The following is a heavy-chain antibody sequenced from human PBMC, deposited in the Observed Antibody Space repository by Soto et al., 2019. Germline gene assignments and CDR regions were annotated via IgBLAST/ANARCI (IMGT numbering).Heavy chain of an antibody. CDR2: IDPSDSYT. D-gene: IGHD6-13*01. Sequence: GESLKISCKGSGYSFTIYCISWVLQMPGKGLEWMGRIDPSDSYTNYSPSFQGHVTISADKSISTAYLQWSSLKASDTAMYYCARLQQQLVKDWGQGTLVTVSS. CDR3: ARLQQQLVKD. CDR1: GYSFTIYC. J-gene: IGHJ4*02. V-gene: IGHV5-10-1*01.